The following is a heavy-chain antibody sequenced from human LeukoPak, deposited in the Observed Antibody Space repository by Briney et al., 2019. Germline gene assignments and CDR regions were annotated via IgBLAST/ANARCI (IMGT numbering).Heavy chain of an antibody. D-gene: IGHD3-22*01. Sequence: SETLSLTCAVFVGSFSGYHWTWIRQSPGKGLEWIRQINRSGSANYNRSLKSRVTITIESSKNQFSLELSSVTDADSAMYFCARGKYGSSDYSGGWYYFDYWGQGTLVTVSS. CDR1: VGSFSGYH. V-gene: IGHV4-34*01. CDR3: ARGKYGSSDYSGGWYYFDY. CDR2: INRSGSA. J-gene: IGHJ4*02.